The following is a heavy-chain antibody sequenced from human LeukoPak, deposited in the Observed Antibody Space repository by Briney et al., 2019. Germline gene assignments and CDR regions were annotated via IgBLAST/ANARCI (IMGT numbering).Heavy chain of an antibody. CDR3: AREGKWSLRTCFDY. D-gene: IGHD3-22*01. Sequence: SETLSLTCAVYGGSFSGYYWSWIRQPPGKGLEWSGEINHSGSTNYNPSLKSRVTISVDTSKNQFSLKLSSVTAADTAVYYCAREGKWSLRTCFDYWGQGTLVTVSS. CDR2: INHSGST. V-gene: IGHV4-34*01. J-gene: IGHJ4*02. CDR1: GGSFSGYY.